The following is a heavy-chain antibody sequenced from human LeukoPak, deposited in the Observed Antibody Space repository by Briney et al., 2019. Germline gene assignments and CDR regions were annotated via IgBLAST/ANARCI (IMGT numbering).Heavy chain of an antibody. J-gene: IGHJ6*03. CDR1: GYTFTSYY. V-gene: IGHV1-46*01. CDR2: INPSGGST. D-gene: IGHD6-6*01. Sequence: ASVKVSCKASGYTFTSYYMHWVRQAPGQGLEWMGIINPSGGSTSYAQKFQGRVTMTGDMSTSTVYMELSSLRSEDTAVYYCASKKPEPTARNYYYYYMDVWGKGTTVTVSS. CDR3: ASKKPEPTARNYYYYYMDV.